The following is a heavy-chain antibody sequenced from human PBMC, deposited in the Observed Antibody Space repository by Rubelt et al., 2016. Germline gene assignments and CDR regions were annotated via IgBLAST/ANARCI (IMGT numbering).Heavy chain of an antibody. CDR3: TRKSNFPDDAFDI. V-gene: IGHV3-49*03. CDR2: IRSKAYGGTT. Sequence: MSWFRQAPGKGLEWVGFIRSKAYGGTTEYAASVKGRFTISRDDSKSIAYLQMNSLKTEDTAVYYCTRKSNFPDDAFDIWGQGTMVTVSS. D-gene: IGHD4-11*01. J-gene: IGHJ3*02.